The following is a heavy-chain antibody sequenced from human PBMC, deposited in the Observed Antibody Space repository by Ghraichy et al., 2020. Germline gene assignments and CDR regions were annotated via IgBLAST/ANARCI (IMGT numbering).Heavy chain of an antibody. CDR2: INHSGST. CDR3: ARASRRGNSSGWYGKHAFDI. Sequence: SETLSLTCAVYGGSFSGYYWSWICQPPGKGLEWIGEINHSGSTNYNPSLKSRVTISVDTSKNQFSLKLSSVTAADTAVYYCARASRRGNSSGWYGKHAFDIWGQGTMVTVSS. V-gene: IGHV4-34*01. J-gene: IGHJ3*02. D-gene: IGHD6-19*01. CDR1: GGSFSGYY.